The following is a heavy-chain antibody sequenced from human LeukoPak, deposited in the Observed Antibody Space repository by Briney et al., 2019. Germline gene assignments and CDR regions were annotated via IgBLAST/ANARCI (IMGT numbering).Heavy chain of an antibody. V-gene: IGHV4-34*01. CDR2: INHSGST. Sequence: PSETLSLTCAVYGGSFSGYYWSWIRQPPGKGLEWIGEINHSGSTNYNPSLKSRVTISVDTSKNQFSLKLSSVTAADTAVYYCARGRGYDILTGSDYRGQGTLVTVSS. CDR3: ARGRGYDILTGSDY. J-gene: IGHJ4*02. CDR1: GGSFSGYY. D-gene: IGHD3-9*01.